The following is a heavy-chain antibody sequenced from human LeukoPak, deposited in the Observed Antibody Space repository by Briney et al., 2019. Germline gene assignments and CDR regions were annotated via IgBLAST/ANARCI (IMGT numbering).Heavy chain of an antibody. CDR3: ARAIVLVVYAVRGAFDI. V-gene: IGHV1-2*02. Sequence: ASVKVSCKASGYTSTGYYMHWVRQAPGQGLEWMGWINPNSGGTNYAQKFQGRVTMTRDTSISTAYMELSRLRSDDTAVYYCARAIVLVVYAVRGAFDIWGQGTMVTVSS. CDR1: GYTSTGYY. J-gene: IGHJ3*02. D-gene: IGHD2-8*02. CDR2: INPNSGGT.